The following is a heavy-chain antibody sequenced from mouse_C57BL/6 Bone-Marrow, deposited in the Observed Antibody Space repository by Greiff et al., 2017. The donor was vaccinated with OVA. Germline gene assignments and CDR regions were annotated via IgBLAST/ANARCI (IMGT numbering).Heavy chain of an antibody. CDR3: ARIAFYYYGSSYYFDY. CDR2: IYPGDGDT. D-gene: IGHD1-1*01. V-gene: IGHV1-80*01. Sequence: QVQLKQSGAELVKPRASVKISCKASGYAFSSYWMNWVKQRPGKGLEWIGQIYPGDGDTNYNGKFKGKATLTADKSSSTAYMQLSSLTSEDSAVYFCARIAFYYYGSSYYFDYWGQGTTLTVSS. CDR1: GYAFSSYW. J-gene: IGHJ2*01.